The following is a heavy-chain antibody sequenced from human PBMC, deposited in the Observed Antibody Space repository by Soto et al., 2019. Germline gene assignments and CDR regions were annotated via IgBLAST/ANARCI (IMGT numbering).Heavy chain of an antibody. V-gene: IGHV1-18*01. J-gene: IGHJ5*02. CDR2: ISGFNDDT. Sequence: QLVQSGVEMKNPGASVKVSCKASGYTFTSYGISWVRQAPGQGLEWMGWISGFNDDTNHAQKFQGRVTVTKDTSTSTAYMELRILKSDDTAMYYGARSGSYYPARNWFGPWGQGTLVIVSS. CDR3: ARSGSYYPARNWFGP. CDR1: GYTFTSYG. D-gene: IGHD3-10*01.